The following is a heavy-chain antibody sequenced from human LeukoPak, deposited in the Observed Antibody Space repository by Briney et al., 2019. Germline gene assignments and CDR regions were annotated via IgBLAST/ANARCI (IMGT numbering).Heavy chain of an antibody. J-gene: IGHJ6*04. CDR1: GYTFTSYG. D-gene: IGHD3-22*01. CDR2: IDPSAGST. V-gene: IGHV1-46*01. CDR3: ARAHYASSNIKVPFDV. Sequence: ASVKVSCKASGYTFTSYGISWVRQAPGQGLEWMGVIDPSAGSTTYAQKFQGRVTMTRDTATSTVYMELSSLRSDDTAVYYCARAHYASSNIKVPFDVWGKGTTVTVSS.